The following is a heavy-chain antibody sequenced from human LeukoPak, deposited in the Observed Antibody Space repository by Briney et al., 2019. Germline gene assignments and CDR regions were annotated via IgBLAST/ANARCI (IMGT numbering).Heavy chain of an antibody. V-gene: IGHV4-34*01. CDR2: INHSGST. Sequence: SETLSLTCAVYGGSFSGYYWSWIRQPPGKGLEWIGEINHSGSTNYNPSLKSRVTISVDTSKNQFSLKLSSVTAADTAVYYCARGTWIPYYYDSSGYEYWGQGTLVTVSS. J-gene: IGHJ4*02. D-gene: IGHD3-22*01. CDR3: ARGTWIPYYYDSSGYEY. CDR1: GGSFSGYY.